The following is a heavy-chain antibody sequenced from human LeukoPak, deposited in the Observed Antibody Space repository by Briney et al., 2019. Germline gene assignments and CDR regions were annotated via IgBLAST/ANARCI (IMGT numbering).Heavy chain of an antibody. CDR1: GYTFTGYY. Sequence: GASVKVSCKASGYTFTGYYMHWVRQAPGQGLEWMGWINPNSGGTNYAQKFQGRVTMTRDTSISTVYMELSRLRSDDTAVYYCAREVVVVPAASDYWGQGTLVTVSS. CDR3: AREVVVVPAASDY. J-gene: IGHJ4*02. D-gene: IGHD2-2*01. V-gene: IGHV1-2*02. CDR2: INPNSGGT.